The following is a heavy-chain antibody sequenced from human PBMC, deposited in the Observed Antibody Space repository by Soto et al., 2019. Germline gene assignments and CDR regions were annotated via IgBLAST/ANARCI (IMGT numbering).Heavy chain of an antibody. CDR1: GGSFINYY. CDR3: APVRNFDKLFRL. V-gene: IGHV4-34*01. D-gene: IGHD3-9*01. CDR2: INQGGST. J-gene: IGHJ4*02. Sequence: SETLSLTCAVYGGSFINYYWSWIRQPPGKGLEWIGEINQGGSTTYNPSLKSRVTMSLDTSKNQYFLKLNSVTAADTAVYYCAPVRNFDKLFRLWGQGTPVTVSS.